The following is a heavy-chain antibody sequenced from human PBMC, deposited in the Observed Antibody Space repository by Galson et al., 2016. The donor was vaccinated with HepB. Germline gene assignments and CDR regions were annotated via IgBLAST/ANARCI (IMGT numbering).Heavy chain of an antibody. CDR2: INNSGRT. V-gene: IGHV4-61*08. CDR1: SGSVSSGDYY. Sequence: SETLSLTCTVSSGSVSSGDYYWSWVRQSPGKGLEWIVNINNSGRTNYNPSLKSRVTISVDKSKHQFSLELTSVTAAVTAVYYCARDEGLYNGMDVWGQGTTVTVSS. D-gene: IGHD1-14*01. CDR3: ARDEGLYNGMDV. J-gene: IGHJ6*02.